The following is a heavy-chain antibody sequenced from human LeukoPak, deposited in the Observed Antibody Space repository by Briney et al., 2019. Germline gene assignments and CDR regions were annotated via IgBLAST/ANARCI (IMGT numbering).Heavy chain of an antibody. CDR1: GGSIGSGPSY. CDR2: ISHSGST. D-gene: IGHD2-8*02. J-gene: IGHJ4*02. CDR3: ARQDCTGSSCFPLDS. Sequence: SETLSLTCTVSGGSIGSGPSYWGWVRQPPGKGLEWIGSISHSGSTFYNPSLKSRVTISLDTPKKQFSLILSSVTAADTAVYYCARQDCTGSSCFPLDSWGQGTLVTVSS. V-gene: IGHV4-39*01.